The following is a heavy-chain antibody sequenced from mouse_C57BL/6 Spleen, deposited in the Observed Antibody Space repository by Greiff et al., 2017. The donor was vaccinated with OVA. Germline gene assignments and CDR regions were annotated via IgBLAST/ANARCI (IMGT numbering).Heavy chain of an antibody. Sequence: EVQLQESGGGLVQPGGSMKLSCVASGFTFSNYWMNWVRQSPEKGLEWVAQIRLKSDNYATHYAESVKGRFTISRDDSKSSVYLQMNNLRAEDTGIYYCTVITTVVATYYWYFDVWGTGTTVTVSS. J-gene: IGHJ1*03. V-gene: IGHV6-3*01. CDR3: TVITTVVATYYWYFDV. CDR1: GFTFSNYW. D-gene: IGHD1-1*01. CDR2: IRLKSDNYAT.